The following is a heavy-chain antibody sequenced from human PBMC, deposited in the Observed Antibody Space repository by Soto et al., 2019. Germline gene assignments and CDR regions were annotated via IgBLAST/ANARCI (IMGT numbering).Heavy chain of an antibody. Sequence: SETLSLTCSLYSGSLSGYYWSWIRQPPGKGLEWIGEISQSGNTNYSPSLKSRVSISIDTSKKQFSLNLASVSAADTAVYYCARAPKVSGSAQTRLDFWGQGTLVTVAS. D-gene: IGHD6-25*01. J-gene: IGHJ4*02. CDR3: ARAPKVSGSAQTRLDF. V-gene: IGHV4-34*01. CDR2: ISQSGNT. CDR1: SGSLSGYY.